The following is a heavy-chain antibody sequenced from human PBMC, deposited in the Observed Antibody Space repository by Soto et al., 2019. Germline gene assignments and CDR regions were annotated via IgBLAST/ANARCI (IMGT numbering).Heavy chain of an antibody. CDR2: IVVGSGNT. V-gene: IGHV1-58*02. D-gene: IGHD3-10*01. J-gene: IGHJ6*02. CDR1: GFTFTTSA. CDR3: AAGRGSRNYGLGSPTPTITEGMDV. Sequence: SVKVSCKASGFTFTTSAMRWVRQARGQRLEWIGWIVVGSGNTNYAQKFQERVTITRDMSTSTAYMELSSLRSEDTAVYYCAAGRGSRNYGLGSPTPTITEGMDVWGQGTPVTVSS.